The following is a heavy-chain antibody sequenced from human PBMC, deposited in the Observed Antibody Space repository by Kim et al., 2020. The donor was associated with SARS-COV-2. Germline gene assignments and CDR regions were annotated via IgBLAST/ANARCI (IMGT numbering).Heavy chain of an antibody. D-gene: IGHD4-17*01. CDR2: ISYDGDDK. J-gene: IGHJ4*02. CDR1: GFTFSTYG. Sequence: GGSLRLSCATSGFTFSTYGIHWVRQAPGKGLEWVAVISYDGDDKYYADSVKGRFTISRDNSKNTLYLQMNSLRAYDTAVYYCAKGRWYGDYASDYWGQGTLVTVSS. CDR3: AKGRWYGDYASDY. V-gene: IGHV3-30*18.